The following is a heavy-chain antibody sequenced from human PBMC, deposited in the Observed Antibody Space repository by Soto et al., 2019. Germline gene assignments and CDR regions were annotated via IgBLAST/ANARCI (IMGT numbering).Heavy chain of an antibody. D-gene: IGHD6-6*01. Sequence: GGSLRLSCAASGFTFSSYGMHWVRQAPGKGLEWVAVISYDGSNKYYADSVKGRFTISRDNSKNTLYLQMNSLRAEDTAVYYCAKGFEYSSSPFDYWGQGTLVTVSS. CDR1: GFTFSSYG. J-gene: IGHJ4*02. V-gene: IGHV3-30*18. CDR2: ISYDGSNK. CDR3: AKGFEYSSSPFDY.